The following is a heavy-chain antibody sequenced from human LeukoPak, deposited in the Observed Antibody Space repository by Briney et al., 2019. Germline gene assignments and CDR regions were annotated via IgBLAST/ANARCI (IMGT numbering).Heavy chain of an antibody. D-gene: IGHD1-1*01. CDR2: VKHDGSEK. CDR1: GLTFSTYW. V-gene: IGHV3-7*03. CDR3: AKTYPRFVALGRLY. Sequence: GGSLRLSCAVSGLTFSTYWMSWVRQAPGQGLEWVANVKHDGSEKYYVDSVKGRFTISRDNAKNSLFLQMNSLRDEDMAVYYCAKTYPRFVALGRLYWGQGTLVTVSS. J-gene: IGHJ4*02.